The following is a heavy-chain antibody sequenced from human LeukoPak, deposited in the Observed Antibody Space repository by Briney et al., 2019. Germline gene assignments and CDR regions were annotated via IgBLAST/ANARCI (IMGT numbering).Heavy chain of an antibody. CDR1: GFTFSSYW. D-gene: IGHD3-3*01. CDR3: ARAGWSGYYRTVEKFAY. CDR2: INQDGSEK. V-gene: IGHV3-7*01. J-gene: IGHJ4*02. Sequence: PGGSLRLSCAASGFTFSSYWMSWVRQAPGKGLEWVANINQDGSEKYYVDSVRGRFITSRDNAKKSFYLQMNNLRADDTAMYYCARAGWSGYYRTVEKFAYWGQGTLVTVSS.